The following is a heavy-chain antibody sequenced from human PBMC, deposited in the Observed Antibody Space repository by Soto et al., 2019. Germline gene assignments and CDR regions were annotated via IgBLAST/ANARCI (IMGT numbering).Heavy chain of an antibody. CDR2: ISYSGTT. CDR3: SGDCNHWLWGDS. J-gene: IGHJ4*02. CDR1: GGSISNXXXX. Sequence: XETLSLTCTVSGGSISNXXXXWTWVRQSPGEGLEWIGTISYSGTTFYNPSLKSRITITADTSKNRFSLRLTSMTAADTALYYCSGDCNHWLWGDSWGRXTXVTVSS. D-gene: IGHD2-21*01. V-gene: IGHV4-39*01.